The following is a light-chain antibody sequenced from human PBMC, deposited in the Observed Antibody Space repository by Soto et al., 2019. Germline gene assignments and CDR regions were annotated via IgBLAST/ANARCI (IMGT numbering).Light chain of an antibody. CDR3: SSYTSSNYV. J-gene: IGLJ1*01. Sequence: QSALTQPASVSGSPGQSITISCTGTSSDVGGYNYVSWYQQHPGKAPKLMIYDVSKRPSGVSNRFSGSKSGNTASLTISGLQAEDEADYYCSSYTSSNYVFGTGTKLTVL. CDR2: DVS. V-gene: IGLV2-14*01. CDR1: SSDVGGYNY.